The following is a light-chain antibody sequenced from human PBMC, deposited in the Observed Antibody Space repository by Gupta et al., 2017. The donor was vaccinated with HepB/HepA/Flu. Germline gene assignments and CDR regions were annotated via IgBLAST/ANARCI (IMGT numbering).Light chain of an antibody. J-gene: IGKJ4*01. CDR3: QQTYSSPVT. CDR2: AAS. CDR1: QNINSS. V-gene: IGKV1-39*01. Sequence: DNPMTQSPSSLSASLGDRVTCTCRASQNINSSLNWYQQMPGEVPKLLIYAASSLQSGVPSRFSGSRSGTTFTLTIISLQPEDFATYYCQQTYSSPVTFGGGTKVEIK.